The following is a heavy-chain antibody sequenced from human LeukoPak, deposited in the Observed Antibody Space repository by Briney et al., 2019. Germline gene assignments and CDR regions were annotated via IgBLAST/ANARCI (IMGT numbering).Heavy chain of an antibody. CDR3: AKHLTATNTYIFFGLDV. Sequence: PGGSLRLSCAATGFSFKDYGMHWVRQPPGKGLEWVSAINWNGGGTDYADSVKGRFTISRDNAKNSLYLQLGSLRPEDTALYYCAKHLTATNTYIFFGLDVWGQGTSVTVSS. D-gene: IGHD1-26*01. CDR2: INWNGGGT. V-gene: IGHV3-9*01. CDR1: GFSFKDYG. J-gene: IGHJ6*02.